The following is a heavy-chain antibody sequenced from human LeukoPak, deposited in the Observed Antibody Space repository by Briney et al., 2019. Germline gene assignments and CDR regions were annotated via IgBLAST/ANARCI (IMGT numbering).Heavy chain of an antibody. Sequence: RGGSLRLSCAASGFTFSDYFMSWIRQAPGKGLEWVSYIGSSGSTIYYADSVKGRFTISRDNAKNSLYLQMNSLRAEDTAVYYCAKGALDDFWSGYYTSWFDPWGQGTLVTVSS. D-gene: IGHD3-3*01. CDR1: GFTFSDYF. CDR2: IGSSGSTI. V-gene: IGHV3-11*01. CDR3: AKGALDDFWSGYYTSWFDP. J-gene: IGHJ5*02.